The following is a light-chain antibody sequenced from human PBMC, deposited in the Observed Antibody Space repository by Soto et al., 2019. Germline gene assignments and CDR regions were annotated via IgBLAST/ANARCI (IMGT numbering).Light chain of an antibody. Sequence: QSALTQPRSVSGSPGQSVTISCTGTSSDVGVYNYVSRYQQHPGKAPKLMIYDVSKRPSGVPDRFSGSKSGNTASLTISGLQAEDEADYYCCSYAGSYTYVFGTGTKVTVL. CDR1: SSDVGVYNY. V-gene: IGLV2-11*01. J-gene: IGLJ1*01. CDR2: DVS. CDR3: CSYAGSYTYV.